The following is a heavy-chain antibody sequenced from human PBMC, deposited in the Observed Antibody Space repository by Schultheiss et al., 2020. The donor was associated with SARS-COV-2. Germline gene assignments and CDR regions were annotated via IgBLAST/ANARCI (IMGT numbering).Heavy chain of an antibody. CDR3: ARAVSSGYYYFDY. CDR1: GGSVSSGSYY. Sequence: SETLSLTCTVSGGSVSSGSYYWSWIRQPAGKGLEWIGRIYTSGSTNYNPSLKSRVTISVDTPKNQFSLKLSSVTAADTAVYYCARAVSSGYYYFDYWGQGSLVTVSS. V-gene: IGHV4-61*10. CDR2: IYTSGST. D-gene: IGHD6-19*01. J-gene: IGHJ4*02.